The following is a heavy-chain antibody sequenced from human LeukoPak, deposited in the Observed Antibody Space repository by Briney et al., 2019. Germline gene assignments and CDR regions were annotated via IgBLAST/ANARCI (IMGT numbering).Heavy chain of an antibody. J-gene: IGHJ4*02. V-gene: IGHV3-66*01. Sequence: GGSLRLSCAASGFTVSSNYMSWVRQAPGKGLEWVSVISPVGTTYSADSVKGRLTNSRDNSKNTLYLQMNSLRAEDTAVYYCARWAHYCSATSCSDYWGQGTLVTVSS. D-gene: IGHD2-2*01. CDR3: ARWAHYCSATSCSDY. CDR1: GFTVSSNY. CDR2: ISPVGTT.